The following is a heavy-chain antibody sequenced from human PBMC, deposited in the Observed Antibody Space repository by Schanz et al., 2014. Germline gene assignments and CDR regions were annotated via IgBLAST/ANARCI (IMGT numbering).Heavy chain of an antibody. Sequence: QVQLVQSGAEVKKPGSSVKVSCKASGGTFSSYAITWVRQAPGQGLEWMGRIIPVLVVANHAQKFQGRVTMTADRSASTAYMELSSLRSEDTAVYYCATDYARRGSHYYYSYGMDVWGQGTTVTVSS. V-gene: IGHV1-69*04. J-gene: IGHJ6*02. CDR3: ATDYARRGSHYYYSYGMDV. CDR2: IIPVLVVA. D-gene: IGHD3-16*01. CDR1: GGTFSSYA.